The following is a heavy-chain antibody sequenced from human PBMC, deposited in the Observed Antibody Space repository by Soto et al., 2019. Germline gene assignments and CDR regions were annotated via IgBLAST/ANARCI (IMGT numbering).Heavy chain of an antibody. Sequence: GGSLRLSCAASGFTFSSYWMSWVRQAPGKGLEWVANIKQDGSEKYYVDSVKGRFTISRDNAKNSLYLQMNSRRAEDAAVYYRAGVEGGDYDYYGIDVWGQGTTVTVSS. CDR2: IKQDGSEK. D-gene: IGHD3-16*01. V-gene: IGHV3-7*01. J-gene: IGHJ6*02. CDR3: AGVEGGDYDYYGIDV. CDR1: GFTFSSYW.